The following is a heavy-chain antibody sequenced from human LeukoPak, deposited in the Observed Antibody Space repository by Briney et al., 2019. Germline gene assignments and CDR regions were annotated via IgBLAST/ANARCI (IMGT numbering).Heavy chain of an antibody. CDR1: GYTLTELS. V-gene: IGHV1-24*01. D-gene: IGHD3-10*01. J-gene: IGHJ4*02. CDR3: ATGYYGSGSWYYFDY. CDR2: FDPEDGET. Sequence: ASVKVSCKVSGYTLTELSMHWVRQAPGKGLEWMGGFDPEDGETIYAQKFQGRVTMTEDTSTDTAYMELSSLRSEDTAVYYCATGYYGSGSWYYFDYWGQGTLVTVSS.